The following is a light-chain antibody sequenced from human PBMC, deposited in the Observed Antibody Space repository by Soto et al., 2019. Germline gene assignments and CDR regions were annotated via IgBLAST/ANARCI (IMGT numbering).Light chain of an antibody. CDR1: QSVSRY. J-gene: IGKJ5*01. CDR3: QQRSDWPPIT. CDR2: HAS. Sequence: EILLTQSTDTLSLSPGERATLSCRASQSVSRYLAWYQQTPGQAPRLLIYHASNRATGIPARFSGSGPGADFTLTISSLEPEDFAVYYCQQRSDWPPITFGQGTRLEIK. V-gene: IGKV3-11*01.